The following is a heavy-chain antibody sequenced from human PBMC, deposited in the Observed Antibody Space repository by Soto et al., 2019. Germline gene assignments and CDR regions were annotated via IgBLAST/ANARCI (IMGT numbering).Heavy chain of an antibody. Sequence: ASVKVSCKASGYTFTSYGISWVRQAPGQGLEWMGWISAYNGNTNYAQKLQGRVTMTTDTSTSTAYMGLRSLRSDDTAVYYCARSPHCTNGVCPGGYWGQGTLVTVSS. J-gene: IGHJ4*02. D-gene: IGHD2-8*01. CDR2: ISAYNGNT. CDR1: GYTFTSYG. V-gene: IGHV1-18*04. CDR3: ARSPHCTNGVCPGGY.